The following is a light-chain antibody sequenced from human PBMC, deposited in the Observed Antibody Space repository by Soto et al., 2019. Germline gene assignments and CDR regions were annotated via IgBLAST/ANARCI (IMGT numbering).Light chain of an antibody. CDR2: STS. V-gene: IGLV7-43*01. J-gene: IGLJ1*01. Sequence: QTVVTQEPSLTVSPGGTVTLTCASSTGAVTSGNYPNWFQQKPGQAPRALIFSTSNKHFWTPARFSGSLLGGKAALTLSGVQPEDEAEYYCLLYYGGSYVFGTWTKVTVL. CDR3: LLYYGGSYV. CDR1: TGAVTSGNY.